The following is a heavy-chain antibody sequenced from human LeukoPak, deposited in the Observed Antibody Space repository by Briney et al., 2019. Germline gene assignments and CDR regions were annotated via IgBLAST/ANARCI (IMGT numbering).Heavy chain of an antibody. J-gene: IGHJ4*02. CDR1: GASISGHY. CDR3: ARHQRNWNYLASDY. CDR2: IYYSGST. D-gene: IGHD1-7*01. V-gene: IGHV4-59*08. Sequence: PSETLSLTCIVSGASISGHYWSWIRQHPGKGLEWIGYIYYSGSTYYNPSLKSRVTISVDTSKNQFSLKLSSVTAADTAVYYCARHQRNWNYLASDYWGQGTLVTVSS.